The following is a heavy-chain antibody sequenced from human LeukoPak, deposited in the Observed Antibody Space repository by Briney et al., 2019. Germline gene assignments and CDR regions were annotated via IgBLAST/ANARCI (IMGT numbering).Heavy chain of an antibody. J-gene: IGHJ3*02. V-gene: IGHV3-7*01. Sequence: GGSLRLSCAASGFTFSSYWMSWVRQAPGEGLEWVANIKQDGSEKYYVDSVKGRFTISRDNAKNSLYLQMNSLRAEDTAVYYCASRVMTTVTTGGAFDIWGQGTMVTVSS. CDR1: GFTFSSYW. CDR2: IKQDGSEK. CDR3: ASRVMTTVTTGGAFDI. D-gene: IGHD4-17*01.